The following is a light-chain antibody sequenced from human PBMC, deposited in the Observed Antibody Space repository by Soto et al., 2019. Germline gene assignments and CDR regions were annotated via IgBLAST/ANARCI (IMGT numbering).Light chain of an antibody. CDR1: QSVSSY. Sequence: EIVWTQPPATLSLSPGERATLSCRASQSVSSYLAWYQQKPGQAPRLLIYDASNRATGIPAGFSGSGSGTDFTLTISSLEPEDFAVYYCQQRSNWPRTFGQGTKVDIK. CDR2: DAS. CDR3: QQRSNWPRT. V-gene: IGKV3-11*01. J-gene: IGKJ1*01.